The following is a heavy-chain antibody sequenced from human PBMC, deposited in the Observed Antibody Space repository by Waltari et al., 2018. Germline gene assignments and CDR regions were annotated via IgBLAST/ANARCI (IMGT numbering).Heavy chain of an antibody. Sequence: EVQLVESGGGLVQPGGSLRLPWAASGLTASNSYMSWVRQAPGMGLEWVSVIYSDGNTYYADSVKGRFTISRDSSKNTLFLQMNSLRVEDTAVYYCARDGYIGRAGYWGQGALVTVSS. D-gene: IGHD5-12*01. CDR1: GLTASNSY. CDR3: ARDGYIGRAGY. J-gene: IGHJ4*02. V-gene: IGHV3-66*01. CDR2: IYSDGNT.